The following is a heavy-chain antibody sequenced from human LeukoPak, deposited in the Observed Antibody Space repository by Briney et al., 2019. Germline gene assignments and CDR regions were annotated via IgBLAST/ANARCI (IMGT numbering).Heavy chain of an antibody. Sequence: GGSLRLSCAASGFSISDYYMSWIRQSPGKGPEWISYVTSSGGSTKYADSVKGRFTISRDKAKNSVALQMNALRAEDTAVYYCTRERRGNYFAFALWGQATLVTVSS. J-gene: IGHJ4*02. CDR1: GFSISDYY. CDR3: TRERRGNYFAFAL. V-gene: IGHV3-11*01. CDR2: VTSSGGST. D-gene: IGHD3-16*01.